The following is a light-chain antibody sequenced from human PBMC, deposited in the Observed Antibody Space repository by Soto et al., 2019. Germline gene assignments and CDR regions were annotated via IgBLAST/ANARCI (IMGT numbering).Light chain of an antibody. V-gene: IGKV1-5*03. CDR1: QSISSW. Sequence: DIQMTQSPSTLSACVGDRVTITCRSSQSISSWLAWYQQKPGKAPKLLIYKASSLESGVPSRFSGSGSGTEFTLTISSLQPDDFATYYCQQYNSYSPRTFGQGTKVEIK. CDR3: QQYNSYSPRT. J-gene: IGKJ1*01. CDR2: KAS.